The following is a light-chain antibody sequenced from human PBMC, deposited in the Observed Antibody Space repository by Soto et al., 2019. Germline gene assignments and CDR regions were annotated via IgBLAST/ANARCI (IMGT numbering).Light chain of an antibody. CDR1: SSDVGGYNY. V-gene: IGLV2-14*01. CDR3: ISYTSSSTVV. CDR2: EVS. Sequence: QSALTQPASVSGSPGQSITISCTGTSSDVGGYNYVSWYQQHPGKAPKLMIYEVSNRPSGVSIRFSGSKSGNTASLTISGLQAQDEADYYCISYTSSSTVVFGGGTKLTVL. J-gene: IGLJ2*01.